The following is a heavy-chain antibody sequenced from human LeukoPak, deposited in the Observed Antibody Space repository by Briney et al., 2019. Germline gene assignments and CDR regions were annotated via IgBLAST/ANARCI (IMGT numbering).Heavy chain of an antibody. CDR1: GGTFSSYA. J-gene: IGHJ5*02. CDR3: ARSEYYYDSSGPNWFDP. D-gene: IGHD3-22*01. Sequence: SVKVSCKASGGTFSSYAISWVRQAPGQGLEWMGRIIPILGIANYAQKFQGRVTITADKSTSTAYMELSSLRSEDTAVYYCARSEYYYDSSGPNWFDPWGQGTLVTVSS. V-gene: IGHV1-69*04. CDR2: IIPILGIA.